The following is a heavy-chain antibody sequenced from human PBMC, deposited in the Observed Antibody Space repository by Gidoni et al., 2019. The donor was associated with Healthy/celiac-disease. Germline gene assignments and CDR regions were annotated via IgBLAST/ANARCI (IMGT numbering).Heavy chain of an antibody. V-gene: IGHV2-5*01. D-gene: IGHD5-18*01. CDR1: GFSLRPSRVG. CDR2: IYWNDDK. Sequence: QITLKESGPTLVNPTPTLTLTCPFSGFSLRPSRVGVGWIRQPPGKALEWLALIYWNDDKRYSPSLKSRLTITKDTPKNQVVLTMTNMDPVDTATYYCAHSPDEGIQLWSSFDYWGQGTLVTVSS. CDR3: AHSPDEGIQLWSSFDY. J-gene: IGHJ4*02.